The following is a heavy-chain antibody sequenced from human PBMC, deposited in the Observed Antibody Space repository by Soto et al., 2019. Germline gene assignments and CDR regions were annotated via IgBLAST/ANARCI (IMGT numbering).Heavy chain of an antibody. V-gene: IGHV3-30*18. CDR2: ISYDGSNK. D-gene: IGHD3-22*01. J-gene: IGHJ4*02. CDR3: AKDRKDYYDSSGYADY. Sequence: HPGGSLRLSCAASGFTFSSYGMHWVRQAPGKGLEWVAVISYDGSNKYYADSVKGRFTISRDNSKNTLYLQMNSLRAEDTAVYYCAKDRKDYYDSSGYADYWGQGTLVTVSS. CDR1: GFTFSSYG.